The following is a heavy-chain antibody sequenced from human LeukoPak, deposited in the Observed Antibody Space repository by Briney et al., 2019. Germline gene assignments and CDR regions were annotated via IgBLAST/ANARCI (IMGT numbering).Heavy chain of an antibody. CDR1: GYTFTGYY. CDR2: INPNSGGT. J-gene: IGHJ4*02. V-gene: IGHV1-2*02. Sequence: GASVKVSCKASGYTFTGYYMHWVRQAPGQGLEWMGWINPNSGGTNYAQKFQGRVTMTRDTSISTAYMELSRLRSDDTAVYYCARDSLPYTYSSGWYSDYWGQGTLVTVSS. CDR3: ARDSLPYTYSSGWYSDY. D-gene: IGHD6-19*01.